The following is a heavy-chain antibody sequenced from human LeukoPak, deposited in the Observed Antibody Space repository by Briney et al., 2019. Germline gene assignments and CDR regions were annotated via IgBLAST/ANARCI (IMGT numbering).Heavy chain of an antibody. J-gene: IGHJ4*02. CDR2: ISGSGGST. D-gene: IGHD2-2*01. CDR3: ATAVGLGYCTSTSCYFGFDY. Sequence: GGSLRLSCAASGFTFSRYWMSWVRQAPGKGLEWVSGISGSGGSTYYAESVKGRFTVSRDNSKNTLYLQMNSLRAEDTAVYYCATAVGLGYCTSTSCYFGFDYWGQGTLVTVSS. V-gene: IGHV3-23*01. CDR1: GFTFSRYW.